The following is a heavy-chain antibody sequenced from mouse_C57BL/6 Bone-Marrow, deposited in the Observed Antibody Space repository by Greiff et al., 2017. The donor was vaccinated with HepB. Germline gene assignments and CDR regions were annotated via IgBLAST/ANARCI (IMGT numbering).Heavy chain of an antibody. Sequence: EVQLVESGGGLVKPGGSLKLSCAASGFTFSSYTMSWVRQTPEKRLEWVATISGGGGNTYYPDSVKGRFTISSDNAKNTLYLQMSSLRSEDTALYYCAREGVYYDYDVRYFDVWGTGTTVTVSS. CDR3: AREGVYYDYDVRYFDV. CDR2: ISGGGGNT. CDR1: GFTFSSYT. V-gene: IGHV5-9*01. J-gene: IGHJ1*03. D-gene: IGHD2-4*01.